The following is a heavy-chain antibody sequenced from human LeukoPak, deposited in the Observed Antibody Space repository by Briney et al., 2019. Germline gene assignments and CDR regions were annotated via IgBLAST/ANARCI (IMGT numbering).Heavy chain of an antibody. CDR3: ARFGYVAAVDV. CDR2: ITADSSNR. D-gene: IGHD2-15*01. Sequence: PGGSLRLSCTASGFTFSGYSMNWVRQAPGKGLEWVSSITADSSNRYYADSVKGRFSISRDNAKNLVYLQMNSLRAEDTAVYHCARFGYVAAVDVWGQGTPVTVSS. J-gene: IGHJ4*02. CDR1: GFTFSGYS. V-gene: IGHV3-21*01.